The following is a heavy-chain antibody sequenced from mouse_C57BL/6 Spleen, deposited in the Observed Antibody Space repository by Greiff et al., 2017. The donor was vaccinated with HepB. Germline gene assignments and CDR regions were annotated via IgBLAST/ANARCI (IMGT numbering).Heavy chain of an antibody. V-gene: IGHV1-54*01. CDR1: GYAFTNYL. D-gene: IGHD1-1*01. CDR3: ARSRYYGSSYGYFDV. J-gene: IGHJ1*03. CDR2: INPGSGGT. Sequence: VKLQESGAELVRPGTSVKVSCKASGYAFTNYLIEWVKQRPGQGLEWIGVINPGSGGTNYNEKFKGKATLTADKSSSTAYMQLSSLTSEDSAVYFCARSRYYGSSYGYFDVWGTGTTVTVSS.